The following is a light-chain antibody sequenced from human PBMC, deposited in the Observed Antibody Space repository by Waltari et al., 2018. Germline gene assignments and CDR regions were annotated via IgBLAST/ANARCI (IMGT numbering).Light chain of an antibody. CDR2: RAS. J-gene: IGKJ1*01. CDR3: QQLGSSPWT. V-gene: IGKV3-20*01. Sequence: EIVLTQSPGTLSLSPGERATLSCRASQSVTSNYLAWYQQKPGQAPRLLVYRASSRFTGNPDRFSGSGSGTEFSLTISRVEPEDFAVYYCQQLGSSPWTFGQGTRIEIK. CDR1: QSVTSNY.